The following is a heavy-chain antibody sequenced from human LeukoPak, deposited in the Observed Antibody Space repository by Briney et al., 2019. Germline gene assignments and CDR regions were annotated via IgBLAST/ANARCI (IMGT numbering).Heavy chain of an antibody. CDR3: AREVGYGSGSYQRYFDY. CDR2: IYYSGST. V-gene: IGHV4-31*03. J-gene: IGHJ4*02. D-gene: IGHD3-10*01. Sequence: PSETLSLTCTVSGGSISSGGYYWSWIRQHPGKGLEWIGYIYYSGSTYYNPSLKSRVTISVDTSKNQFSLKLSSVTAADTAVYYCAREVGYGSGSYQRYFDYWGQGTLVTVSS. CDR1: GGSISSGGYY.